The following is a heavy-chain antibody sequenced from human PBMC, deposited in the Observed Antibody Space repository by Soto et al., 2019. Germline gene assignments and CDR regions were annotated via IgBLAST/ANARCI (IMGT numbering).Heavy chain of an antibody. CDR1: GFTFSSYA. CDR2: ISGSGGST. V-gene: IGHV3-23*01. CDR3: AKDVKRNVGYCSGGSCYSVY. D-gene: IGHD2-15*01. J-gene: IGHJ4*02. Sequence: GGSLRLSCAASGFTFSSYAMSWVRQAPGKGLEWVSAISGSGGSTYYADSVKGRFTISRDNSKNTLYLQMNSLRAEDTAVYYCAKDVKRNVGYCSGGSCYSVYWGQGTLVTVS.